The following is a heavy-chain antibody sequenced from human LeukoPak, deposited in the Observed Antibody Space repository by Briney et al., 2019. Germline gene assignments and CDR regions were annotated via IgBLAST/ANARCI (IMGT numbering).Heavy chain of an antibody. Sequence: SETLSLTCAVSGGSISSSNWWSWVRQPPGKGLEWIGEINHSGSTNYNPSLKSRVTISVDKSRTQFSLNLSSVTAADTAVYYCARDELSPFDYWGQGTLVTVSS. V-gene: IGHV4-4*02. CDR2: INHSGST. CDR1: GGSISSSNW. CDR3: ARDELSPFDY. J-gene: IGHJ4*02. D-gene: IGHD2/OR15-2a*01.